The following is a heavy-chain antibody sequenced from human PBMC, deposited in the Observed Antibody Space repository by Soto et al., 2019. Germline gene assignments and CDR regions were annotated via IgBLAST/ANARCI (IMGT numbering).Heavy chain of an antibody. CDR1: GGTFSSYT. J-gene: IGHJ1*01. CDR3: ARDIGYCGGGSCGERGLQH. D-gene: IGHD2-15*01. Sequence: SVKVSCKASGGTFSSYTISWVRQAPGQGLEWMGRIIPILGIANYAQKFQGRVTITADKSTSTAYMELSSLRSEDTAVYYCARDIGYCGGGSCGERGLQHGGQGTLVTVSS. CDR2: IIPILGIA. V-gene: IGHV1-69*04.